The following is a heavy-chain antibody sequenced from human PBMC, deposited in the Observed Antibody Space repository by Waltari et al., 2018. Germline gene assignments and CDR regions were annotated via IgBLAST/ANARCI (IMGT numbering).Heavy chain of an antibody. D-gene: IGHD3-16*02. CDR3: ARHSPRYGGLPMGDFSLFLDY. J-gene: IGHJ4*02. CDR2: IYFSGST. V-gene: IGHV4-39*01. CDR1: GGSISTTSYY. Sequence: QLHLHESGAGLVKPSETLSLSCTVSGGSISTTSYYWGWVRKHPGKGLVWIGAIYFSGSTYFEPSLKSRVTMSVDTSKNQFSLNLTSVTAADTALYYGARHSPRYGGLPMGDFSLFLDYWGQGKLVTVSS.